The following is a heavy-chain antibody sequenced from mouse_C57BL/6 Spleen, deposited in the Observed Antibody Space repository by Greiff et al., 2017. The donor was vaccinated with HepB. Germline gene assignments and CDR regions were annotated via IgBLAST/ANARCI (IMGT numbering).Heavy chain of an antibody. CDR1: GFTFSSYA. D-gene: IGHD2-1*01. J-gene: IGHJ1*03. CDR3: TRVDGNYSRWYFDV. Sequence: EVKLVESGEGLVKPGGSLKLSCAASGFTFSSYAMSWVRQTPEKRLEWVAYISSGGDYIYYADTVKGRFTISRDNARNTLYLQMSSLKSEDTAMYYCTRVDGNYSRWYFDVWGTGTTVTVSS. CDR2: ISSGGDYI. V-gene: IGHV5-9-1*02.